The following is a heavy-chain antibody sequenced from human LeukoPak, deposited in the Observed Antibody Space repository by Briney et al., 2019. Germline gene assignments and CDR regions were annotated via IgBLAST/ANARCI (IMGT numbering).Heavy chain of an antibody. D-gene: IGHD5-18*01. J-gene: IGHJ4*02. Sequence: SETLSLTCTVSGGSISSYYWSWIRQPPGKGLEWIGYIYYSGSTNYNPSLKSRVTISVDTSKDQFSLKLSSVTAADTAVYYCARAPEATAKVDYWGQGTLVTVSS. V-gene: IGHV4-59*01. CDR1: GGSISSYY. CDR2: IYYSGST. CDR3: ARAPEATAKVDY.